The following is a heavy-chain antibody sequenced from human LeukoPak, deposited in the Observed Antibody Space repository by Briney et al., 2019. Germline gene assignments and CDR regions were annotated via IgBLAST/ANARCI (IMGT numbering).Heavy chain of an antibody. Sequence: QAGGSLRLSCAASGFTFSSYGMHWVRQAPGKGLEWVAVISYDGSNKYYADSVKGRFTISRDNSKNTLYLQMNSLRAEDTAVYYCARGVAITWTGSYTSGWNDAFDIWGQGTMVTVS. D-gene: IGHD3/OR15-3a*01. CDR2: ISYDGSNK. CDR1: GFTFSSYG. V-gene: IGHV3-30*03. J-gene: IGHJ3*02. CDR3: ARGVAITWTGSYTSGWNDAFDI.